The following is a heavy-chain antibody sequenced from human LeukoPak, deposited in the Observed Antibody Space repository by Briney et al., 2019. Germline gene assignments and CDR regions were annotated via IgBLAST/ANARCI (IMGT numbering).Heavy chain of an antibody. V-gene: IGHV3-23*01. CDR2: ISGGGERT. Sequence: GGSLRLSYAASGLVFSNTAMNWARQSPGRGLEWVSAISGGGERTFYADSVKGRFSISRDNSKNMLYLQMNSLRADDTAIYYCGKDGGQYSSGPEFDPRGQGALVTVSS. D-gene: IGHD6-19*01. CDR3: GKDGGQYSSGPEFDP. CDR1: GLVFSNTA. J-gene: IGHJ5*02.